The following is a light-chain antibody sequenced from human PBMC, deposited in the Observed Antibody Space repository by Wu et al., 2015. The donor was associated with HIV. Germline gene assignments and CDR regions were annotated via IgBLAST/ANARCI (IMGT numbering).Light chain of an antibody. CDR3: QQYGVLPFT. Sequence: SCRASQSVSSSHLAVVPSQKPWPRLPXLLIYGASSRATGIPDRFSGSGSGTDFTLTISRLEPEDFAVYYCQQYGVLPFTFGPGTRVDIK. V-gene: IGKV3-20*01. J-gene: IGKJ3*01. CDR2: GAS. CDR1: QSVSSSH.